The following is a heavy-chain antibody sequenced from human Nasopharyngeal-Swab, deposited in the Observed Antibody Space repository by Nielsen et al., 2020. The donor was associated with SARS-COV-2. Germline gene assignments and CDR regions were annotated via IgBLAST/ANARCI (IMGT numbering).Heavy chain of an antibody. CDR2: IKQDGGEK. D-gene: IGHD6-19*01. CDR1: GFTFSSYW. V-gene: IGHV3-7*01. CDR3: ARSPGYSSGWYFDY. Sequence: GSLRLSCAASGFTFSSYWMSWVRQAPGKGLEWVANIKQDGGEKNYVDSVKGRFTISRDNAKNSLYLQMNSLRAEDTAVYYCARSPGYSSGWYFDYWGQGTLVTVSS. J-gene: IGHJ4*02.